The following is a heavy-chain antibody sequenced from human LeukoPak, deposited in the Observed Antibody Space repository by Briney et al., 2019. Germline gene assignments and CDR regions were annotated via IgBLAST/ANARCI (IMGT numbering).Heavy chain of an antibody. CDR2: IYYRGST. Sequence: SETLSLTCTVSGGSISSYYWSWIRQPPGKGLEWIGYIYYRGSTNYNPSLKSRVTISVDTSKNQFSLKLSSVTAADTAVYYCARVSAAAGTHYFDYWGQGTLVTVSS. CDR1: GGSISSYY. J-gene: IGHJ4*02. D-gene: IGHD6-13*01. CDR3: ARVSAAAGTHYFDY. V-gene: IGHV4-59*01.